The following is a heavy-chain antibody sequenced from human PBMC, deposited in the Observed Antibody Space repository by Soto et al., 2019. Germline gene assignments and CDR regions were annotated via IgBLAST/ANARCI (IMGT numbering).Heavy chain of an antibody. D-gene: IGHD6-19*01. V-gene: IGHV3-23*01. CDR1: GFNFNKYA. CDR3: AKADGEQWLRPHIEN. CDR2: ISCCGGTA. Sequence: EVQLLESGGDLVRPGESLRLSGAASGFNFNKYAMSWVRQAPEEGLEWVSGISCCGGTASDADSVKGRFTIARDDSKNTLFLHMNSLRVEVTAEYYCAKADGEQWLRPHIENWGRGTLGTVS. J-gene: IGHJ4*02.